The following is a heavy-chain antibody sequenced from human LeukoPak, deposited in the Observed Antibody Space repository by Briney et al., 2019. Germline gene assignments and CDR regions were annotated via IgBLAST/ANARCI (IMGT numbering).Heavy chain of an antibody. V-gene: IGHV1-2*02. D-gene: IGHD2-2*02. Sequence: VASMKVSCKASGYTFTDYYMHWVRQAPGQGLEWVGWIDPRSGGTNFARKFQGRVTMTRDTSISTAYMELSRLTSDDTAVYYCTSSDYTSSDYWGQGTLVTVSS. J-gene: IGHJ4*02. CDR2: IDPRSGGT. CDR1: GYTFTDYY. CDR3: TSSDYTSSDY.